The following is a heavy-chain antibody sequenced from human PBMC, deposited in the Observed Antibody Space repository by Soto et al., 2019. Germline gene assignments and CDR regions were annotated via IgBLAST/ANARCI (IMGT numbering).Heavy chain of an antibody. CDR3: ATYYYVPPDAFDI. V-gene: IGHV1-69*13. CDR2: IIPIFGTA. J-gene: IGHJ3*02. Sequence: SVKVSCKASGGTFSSYAISWVRQAPGQGLEWMGGIIPIFGTANYAQKFQGRVTITADESTSTAYMELSSLRSEDTAVYYCATYYYVPPDAFDIWGQGTMVTVSS. CDR1: GGTFSSYA. D-gene: IGHD3-10*02.